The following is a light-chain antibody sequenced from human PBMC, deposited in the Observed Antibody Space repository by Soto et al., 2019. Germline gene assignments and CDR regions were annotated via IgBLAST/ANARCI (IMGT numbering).Light chain of an antibody. CDR1: QSINRX. CDR2: AAA. Sequence: QSPSSLSAXVGDRVTITCRASQSINRXXNWYQQKPGKAPKLLIYAAASLQSGVPSRFSGSGSGTDFTLTISSLQPEDFATYYCQQSYSPPPVTFGQGTRLEIK. J-gene: IGKJ5*01. V-gene: IGKV1-39*01. CDR3: QQSYSPPPVT.